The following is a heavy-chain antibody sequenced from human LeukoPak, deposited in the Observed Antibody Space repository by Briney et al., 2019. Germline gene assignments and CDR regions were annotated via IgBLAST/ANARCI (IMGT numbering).Heavy chain of an antibody. CDR1: GYTFTGYC. Sequence: ASVKVSCKASGYTFTGYCMHWVRQAPGQGLEWMGWINPNSGGTNYAQKFQGRVTMTRDTSISTAYMELSRLRSDDTAVYYCAREAISAPYYYYGMDVWGQGTTVTVSS. CDR2: INPNSGGT. V-gene: IGHV1-2*02. D-gene: IGHD2-21*01. J-gene: IGHJ6*02. CDR3: AREAISAPYYYYGMDV.